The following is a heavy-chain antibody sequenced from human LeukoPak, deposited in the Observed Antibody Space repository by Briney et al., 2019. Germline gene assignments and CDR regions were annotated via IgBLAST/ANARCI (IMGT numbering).Heavy chain of an antibody. Sequence: ASVKVSCKASGYTFTSYAMHWVRQAPGQRLEWMGWINAGNGNTKYSQKFQGRVTITTDESTSTAYMELSSLRSEDTAVYYCARDRALGYYYDSSGPSHGMDVWGQGTTVTVSS. CDR3: ARDRALGYYYDSSGPSHGMDV. D-gene: IGHD3-22*01. CDR2: INAGNGNT. CDR1: GYTFTSYA. J-gene: IGHJ6*02. V-gene: IGHV1-3*01.